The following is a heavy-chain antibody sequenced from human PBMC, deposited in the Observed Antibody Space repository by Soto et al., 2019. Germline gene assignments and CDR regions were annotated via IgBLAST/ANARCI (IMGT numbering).Heavy chain of an antibody. CDR3: ARASDYGDYGLGDYFDY. D-gene: IGHD4-17*01. CDR2: ISYDGSNK. J-gene: IGHJ4*02. V-gene: IGHV3-30-3*01. CDR1: GFTFSSYA. Sequence: ESGGGVVQPGRSLRLSCAASGFTFSSYAMHWVRQAPGKGLEWVAVISYDGSNKYYADSVKGRFTISRDNSKNTLYLQMNSLRAEDTAVYYCARASDYGDYGLGDYFDYWGQGTLVTVSS.